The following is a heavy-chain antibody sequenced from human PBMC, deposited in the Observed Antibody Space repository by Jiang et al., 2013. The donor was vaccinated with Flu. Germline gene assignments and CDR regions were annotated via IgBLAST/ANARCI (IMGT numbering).Heavy chain of an antibody. CDR2: INHSGST. D-gene: IGHD6-19*01. CDR1: GGSFSGYY. CDR3: ARWLGSKGYFDY. J-gene: IGHJ4*02. Sequence: LLKPSETPSLTCAVYGGSFSGYYWSWIRQTPGKGLEWIGEINHSGSTNYNPSLKSRVTISVDTSKNQFSLKLSSVTAADTAVYYCARWLGSKGYFDYWGQGTLVTVSS. V-gene: IGHV4-34*01.